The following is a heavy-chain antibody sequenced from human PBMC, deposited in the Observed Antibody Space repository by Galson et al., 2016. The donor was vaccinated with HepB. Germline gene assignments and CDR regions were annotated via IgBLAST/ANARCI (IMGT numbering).Heavy chain of an antibody. J-gene: IGHJ6*02. CDR2: IKQDGGGK. CDR1: GFTFSTYW. D-gene: IGHD1-26*01. V-gene: IGHV3-7*01. CDR3: AKMSESLTYYYGMDV. Sequence: SLRLSCAASGFTFSTYWMTWVRQAPGKGLEWVANIKQDGGGKYYVDSVKGRFTISRDNAEKSLYLQMNSLRADDTAVYYCAKMSESLTYYYGMDVWGQGTTVTVSS.